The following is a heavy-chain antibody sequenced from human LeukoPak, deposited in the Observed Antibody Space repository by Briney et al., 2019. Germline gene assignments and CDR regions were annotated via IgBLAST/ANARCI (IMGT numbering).Heavy chain of an antibody. Sequence: SVKVSCKASGGTFSSYAISWVRQAPGQGLEWMGGIIPIFGTANYAQKFQGRVTITADESTSTAYMELSSLRSEDTAVYYCARLTYYYGSSGYLDAFDIWGQGTMVTVSS. CDR2: IIPIFGTA. CDR3: ARLTYYYGSSGYLDAFDI. CDR1: GGTFSSYA. D-gene: IGHD3-22*01. V-gene: IGHV1-69*01. J-gene: IGHJ3*02.